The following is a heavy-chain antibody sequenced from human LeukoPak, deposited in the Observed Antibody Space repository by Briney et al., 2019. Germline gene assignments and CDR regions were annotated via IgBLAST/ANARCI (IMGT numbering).Heavy chain of an antibody. V-gene: IGHV4-39*01. D-gene: IGHD1-1*01. CDR1: GGSISSSSYY. J-gene: IGHJ3*02. CDR3: ASPRLEDDAFDI. CDR2: IYYSGST. Sequence: LETLSLTCTVSGGSISSSSYYWGWIRQPPGKGLEWIGSIYYSGSTYYNPSLKSRVTISVDTSKNQFSLKLSSVTAADTAVYYCASPRLEDDAFDIWGQGTMVTVSS.